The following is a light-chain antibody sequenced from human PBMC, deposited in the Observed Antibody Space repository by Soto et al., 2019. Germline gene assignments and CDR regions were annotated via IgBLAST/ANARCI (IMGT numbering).Light chain of an antibody. CDR3: QQSYSTPRT. CDR2: AAS. J-gene: IGKJ1*01. Sequence: DIQMSPSPSSPSASVGDRVTITFWASQSISSYLNWYQQKPGKAPKLLIYAASSLQSGVPSRFSGSGSGTDFTLTISSLQPEDFATYYCQQSYSTPRTFGQGPRWIS. CDR1: QSISSY. V-gene: IGKV1-39*01.